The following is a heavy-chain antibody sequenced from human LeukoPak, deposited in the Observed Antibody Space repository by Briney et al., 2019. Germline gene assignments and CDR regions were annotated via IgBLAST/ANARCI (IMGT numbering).Heavy chain of an antibody. V-gene: IGHV3-33*01. CDR1: GFTFSSYG. J-gene: IGHJ4*02. D-gene: IGHD1-1*01. CDR2: IWYDGSNK. CDR3: ARGAGRTGTLYAFDY. Sequence: GGSLRLSCAASGFTFSSYGMHWVRQAPGKGLEGVAVIWYDGSNKYYADSVKGRFTISRDNSKNTLYLQMNSLRAEDTAVYYCARGAGRTGTLYAFDYWGQGTLVTVSS.